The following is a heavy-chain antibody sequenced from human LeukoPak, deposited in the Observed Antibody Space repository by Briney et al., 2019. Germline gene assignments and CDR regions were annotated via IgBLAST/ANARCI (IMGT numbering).Heavy chain of an antibody. J-gene: IGHJ4*02. D-gene: IGHD1-26*01. Sequence: SQTLSLTCAISVDSVSSNSAAWNWIRHSPSGGLECLGRTYYRSKWRNDNAVSVRSRITINADTSKNQFYLQLNSVTPQDAAVYYWARGWEGREFDYWGQGTLVTVSS. V-gene: IGHV6-1*01. CDR1: VDSVSSNSAA. CDR3: ARGWEGREFDY. CDR2: TYYRSKWRN.